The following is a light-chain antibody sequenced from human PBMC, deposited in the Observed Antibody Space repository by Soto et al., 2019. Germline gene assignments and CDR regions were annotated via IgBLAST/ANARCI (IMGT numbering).Light chain of an antibody. Sequence: EIVLTQSPGTLSLSPGERATLSCRASQIVSSSYLAWYQQKPGQAPRLLIYGASSRATGIPDKFSGSGSGTDFTLTISRLEPEDFAVYYCQQYDISPFTFGGGTKVEIK. CDR1: QIVSSSY. CDR3: QQYDISPFT. J-gene: IGKJ4*01. CDR2: GAS. V-gene: IGKV3-20*01.